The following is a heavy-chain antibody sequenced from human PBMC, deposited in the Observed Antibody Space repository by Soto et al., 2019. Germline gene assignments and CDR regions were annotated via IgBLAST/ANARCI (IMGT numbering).Heavy chain of an antibody. CDR2: ISWDGDST. D-gene: IGHD3-10*01. CDR3: AKDSGDLRGLSYFDF. Sequence: PGGSLRLSCAASGFTFDDYSMHWVRQAPGKGLEWVSLISWDGDSTYYADSVKGRFTISRDNSKNSLYLQMNSLRTEDTALYYCAKDSGDLRGLSYFDFWGQGTLVTVS. J-gene: IGHJ4*02. CDR1: GFTFDDYS. V-gene: IGHV3-43*01.